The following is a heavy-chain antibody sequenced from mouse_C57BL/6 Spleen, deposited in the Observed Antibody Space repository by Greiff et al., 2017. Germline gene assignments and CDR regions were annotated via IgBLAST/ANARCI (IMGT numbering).Heavy chain of an antibody. CDR3: ARFYYGISNYAMDY. V-gene: IGHV1-52*01. Sequence: QVQLQQPGAELVRPGSSVKLSCKASGYTFTSYWMHWVKQRPIQGLEWIGNIDPSDSETHYNQKFKDKATLTVDKSSSTAYMQLSSLTSEDSAVXYCARFYYGISNYAMDYWGQGTSVTVSS. CDR2: IDPSDSET. J-gene: IGHJ4*01. CDR1: GYTFTSYW. D-gene: IGHD1-1*01.